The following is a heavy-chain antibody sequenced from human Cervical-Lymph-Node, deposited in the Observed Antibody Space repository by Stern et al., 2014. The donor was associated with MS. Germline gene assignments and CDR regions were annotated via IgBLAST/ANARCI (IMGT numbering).Heavy chain of an antibody. CDR2: IYWDDDK. D-gene: IGHD2-15*01. CDR3: AHGIVVVYYFDS. CDR1: GFSLSTRGVG. J-gene: IGHJ4*02. Sequence: ESGPTLVKPTQTLTLTCTFSGFSLSTRGVGVGWIRQPPGKALEWLALIYWDDDKRYNPSLKSRLTITKDTSKNQVVLTMTNADPVDTGTYYCAHGIVVVYYFDSWGRGTLVTVSS. V-gene: IGHV2-5*02.